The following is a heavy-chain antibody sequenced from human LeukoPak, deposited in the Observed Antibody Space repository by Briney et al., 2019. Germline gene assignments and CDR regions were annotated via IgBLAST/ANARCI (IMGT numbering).Heavy chain of an antibody. J-gene: IGHJ4*02. CDR2: IRYDGSNK. D-gene: IGHD3-22*01. CDR3: AKELPPARYFDTSGYFDY. Sequence: GGSLRLSCAASGFTFSTYGMHWVRQAPGKGLEWVAFIRYDGSNKYYADSVKGRFTISRDNSKNTLYLQMNSLRAEDTAVYYCAKELPPARYFDTSGYFDYWGQGTLVTVSS. V-gene: IGHV3-30*02. CDR1: GFTFSTYG.